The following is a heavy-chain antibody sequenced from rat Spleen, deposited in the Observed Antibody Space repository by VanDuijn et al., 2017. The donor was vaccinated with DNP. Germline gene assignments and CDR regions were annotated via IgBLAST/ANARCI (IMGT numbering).Heavy chain of an antibody. CDR3: TRQLGLDY. Sequence: EVQLVESGGGQVQPGGSLTLSCAASGFTLNKYWMTWVRQAPGKGLEWIASIINSGGNTYYPESVRGRFTISRDDAKNSLYLQMNSLRSEDTATYYCTRQLGLDYWGKGVMVTVSS. V-gene: IGHV5-31*01. CDR1: GFTLNKYW. D-gene: IGHD5-1*01. J-gene: IGHJ2*01. CDR2: IINSGGNT.